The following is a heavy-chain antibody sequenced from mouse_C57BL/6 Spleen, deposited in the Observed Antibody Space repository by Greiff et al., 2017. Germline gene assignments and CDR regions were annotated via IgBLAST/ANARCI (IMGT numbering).Heavy chain of an antibody. CDR1: GYTFTSYW. CDR3: ASPTTSYRNPYWYFDG. J-gene: IGHJ1*03. D-gene: IGHD2-5*01. Sequence: QVQLQQPGTELVKPGASVKLSCKASGYTFTSYWMHWVKQRPGQGLEWIGNINPSNGGTNYNEKFKSKATLTVDKSSSTAYMHLSSLTSEDSAVYYCASPTTSYRNPYWYFDGWGTGTTVTVSS. V-gene: IGHV1-53*01. CDR2: INPSNGGT.